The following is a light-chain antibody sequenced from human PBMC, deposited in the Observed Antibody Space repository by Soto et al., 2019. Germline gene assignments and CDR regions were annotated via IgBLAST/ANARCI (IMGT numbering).Light chain of an antibody. CDR2: EVT. CDR3: ASYAGSNKV. Sequence: QSALTQPPSASGSPGQSVTISCTGTSSDVGGYNFVSWYQQHPGKAPKLMIYEVTKRPSGVPDRFSGSKSGNTASLTVSGLPAEDEADYYCASYAGSNKVFGTGTKLTVL. J-gene: IGLJ1*01. V-gene: IGLV2-8*01. CDR1: SSDVGGYNF.